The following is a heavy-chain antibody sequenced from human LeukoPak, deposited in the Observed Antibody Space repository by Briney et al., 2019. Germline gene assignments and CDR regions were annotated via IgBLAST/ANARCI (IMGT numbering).Heavy chain of an antibody. J-gene: IGHJ3*02. CDR3: ARDRLHRAFDI. V-gene: IGHV3-21*01. Sequence: GGSLRLSCAVSGFTFSSYSMNWVRQAPGKGLEWVSSISSSSSYIYYADSVKGRFTISRDNAKNSLYLQMNSLRAEDTAVYYCARDRLHRAFDIWGQGTMVTVSS. CDR1: GFTFSSYS. CDR2: ISSSSSYI.